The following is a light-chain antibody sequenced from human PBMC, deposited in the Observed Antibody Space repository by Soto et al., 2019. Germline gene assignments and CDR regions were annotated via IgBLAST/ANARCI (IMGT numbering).Light chain of an antibody. CDR3: QQRSNWPPT. Sequence: EIVLTQSPATLSLSPGERATIACRASQSVSSYLAWYQQKPGQAPRLLIYDASNRATGIPARFSGSGSGTDLTLTISSLEPEDFAVYYCQQRSNWPPTFGQGTKLEIK. CDR2: DAS. CDR1: QSVSSY. J-gene: IGKJ2*01. V-gene: IGKV3-11*01.